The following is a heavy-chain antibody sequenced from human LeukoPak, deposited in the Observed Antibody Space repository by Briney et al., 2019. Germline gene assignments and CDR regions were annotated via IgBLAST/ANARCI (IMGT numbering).Heavy chain of an antibody. D-gene: IGHD4-17*01. CDR2: INSDGSST. J-gene: IGHJ2*01. Sequence: GGSLRLSCAASGFTFSSYWMHWVRQAPGKGLVWVSRINSDGSSTSYADSVKGRFTISRDNAKNTLYLQMNSLRAEDTAVYYCARISIPPAHYGADPGGWYFDLWGRGTLVTVSS. V-gene: IGHV3-74*01. CDR3: ARISIPPAHYGADPGGWYFDL. CDR1: GFTFSSYW.